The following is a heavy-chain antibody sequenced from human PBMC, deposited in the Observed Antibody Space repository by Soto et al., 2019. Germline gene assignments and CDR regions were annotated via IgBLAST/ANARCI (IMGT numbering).Heavy chain of an antibody. J-gene: IGHJ4*02. Sequence: EVQLLESGGGLVQPGGSLRLSCAASGFTFSSYAMSWVRQAPGKGLEWVSAISGSGGSTYYADSVKGRFTISRDNSKNTLYLQMNSLRAEDTAVYYCAKVGFFATVTTYYFDYWGQGTLVTVSS. CDR2: ISGSGGST. CDR3: AKVGFFATVTTYYFDY. D-gene: IGHD4-17*01. V-gene: IGHV3-23*01. CDR1: GFTFSSYA.